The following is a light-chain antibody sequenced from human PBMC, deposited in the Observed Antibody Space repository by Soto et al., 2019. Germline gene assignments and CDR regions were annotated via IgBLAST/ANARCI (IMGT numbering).Light chain of an antibody. CDR2: EVN. J-gene: IGLJ3*02. V-gene: IGLV2-23*02. CDR1: SSDIGSHNH. CDR3: CSYAGSFAGV. Sequence: QSALTQPASVSGSPGQSITISCTGTSSDIGSHNHVSWYQQHPGKAPKVMIYEVNKRPSGVSDRFSGSKSGNTASMTISGLQAEDEADYHCCSYAGSFAGVFGGGTQLTVL.